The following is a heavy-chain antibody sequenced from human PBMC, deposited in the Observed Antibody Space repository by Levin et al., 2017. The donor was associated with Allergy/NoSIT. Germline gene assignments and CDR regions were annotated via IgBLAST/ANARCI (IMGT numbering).Heavy chain of an antibody. V-gene: IGHV3-74*01. J-gene: IGHJ3*02. CDR1: GFSLSSNW. D-gene: IGHD6-13*01. CDR3: AREARSAFDM. Sequence: PGGSLRLSCAASGFSLSSNWMHWVRQAPGKGLVWVSRINIDGTSTAYADSVKGRFTVSRDNAKNTVYLQMNSLRGEDTAVYYCAREARSAFDMWGQGTMVTVSS. CDR2: INIDGTST.